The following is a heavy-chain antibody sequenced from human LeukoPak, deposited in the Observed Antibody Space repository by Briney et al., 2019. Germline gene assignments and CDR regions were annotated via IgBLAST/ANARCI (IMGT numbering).Heavy chain of an antibody. V-gene: IGHV1-8*01. CDR2: MNPNSGNT. D-gene: IGHD3-9*01. CDR3: TRAGERPIRYFDY. J-gene: IGHJ4*02. Sequence: AAVKVSCKSSAYSFTIYDISWVQQATVQGLESMWFMNPNSGNTGYAQKFQGRVTMTRNTSIHTAYMELSGLISEDTAVYFCTRAGERPIRYFDYWGQGTLVTVSS. CDR1: AYSFTIYD.